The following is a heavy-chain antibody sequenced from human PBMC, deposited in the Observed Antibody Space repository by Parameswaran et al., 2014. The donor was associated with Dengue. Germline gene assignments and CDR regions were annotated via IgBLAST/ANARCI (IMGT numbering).Heavy chain of an antibody. CDR1: GGSISSSSYY. CDR3: AREGDPVSAADSYGYWGY. J-gene: IGHJ4*02. D-gene: IGHD5-18*01. V-gene: IGHV4-39*07. Sequence: SETLSLTCTVSGGSISSSSYYWGWIRQPPGKGLEWIGSIYYSGSTYYNPSLKSRVTISVDTSKNQFSLKLSSVTAADTAVYYCAREGDPVSAADSYGYWGYWGQGTLVTVSS. CDR2: IYYSGST.